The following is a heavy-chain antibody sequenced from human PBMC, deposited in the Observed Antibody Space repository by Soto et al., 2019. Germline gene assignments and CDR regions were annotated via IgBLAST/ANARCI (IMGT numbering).Heavy chain of an antibody. CDR3: ARAPYGGNSPPII. CDR1: GGTLSSYA. Sequence: QVQLVQSGAEVKKPGSSVKVSCKASGGTLSSYAISGVRQAPGQGLEWMGGIIPIFGTANYAQKFQGRVTITADESKSTACIELSSLRSEETAVYYCARAPYGGNSPPIIWGQGTLVTVSS. V-gene: IGHV1-69*12. CDR2: IIPIFGTA. J-gene: IGHJ4*02. D-gene: IGHD2-21*02.